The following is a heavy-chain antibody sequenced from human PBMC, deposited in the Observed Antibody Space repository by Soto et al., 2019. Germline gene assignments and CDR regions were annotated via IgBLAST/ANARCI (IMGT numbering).Heavy chain of an antibody. CDR3: ARGPNWGYRFES. Sequence: QVQLVQSGAEVKKPGSSVKVSCEASGGTFSGHAISWVRQAPGQGHEWMGGLIPLFGTTQHAQNFQGRLTITADKSTSTAYMELTSLRFDDAAIYYCARGPNWGYRFESWVQGTLVTVS. D-gene: IGHD7-27*01. CDR2: LIPLFGTT. J-gene: IGHJ4*02. CDR1: GGTFSGHA. V-gene: IGHV1-69*06.